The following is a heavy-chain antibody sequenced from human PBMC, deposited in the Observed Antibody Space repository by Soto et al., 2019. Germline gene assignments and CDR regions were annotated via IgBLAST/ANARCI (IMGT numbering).Heavy chain of an antibody. CDR3: ARGYLYNI. J-gene: IGHJ4*01. Sequence: GGSLRLSCAASGFVFSSYDMNWVRQAPGKGLEWVSLISSSGSPIYYADSVRGRFTISRDNAKKSLYLQMNSLRAEDTAIYYCARGYLYNIWGQGTLVTVSS. V-gene: IGHV3-48*03. D-gene: IGHD1-20*01. CDR1: GFVFSSYD. CDR2: ISSSGSPI.